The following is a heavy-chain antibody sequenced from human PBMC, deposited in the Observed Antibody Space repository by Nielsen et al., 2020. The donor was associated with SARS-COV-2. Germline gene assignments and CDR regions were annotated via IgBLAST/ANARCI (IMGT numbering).Heavy chain of an antibody. Sequence: GESLKISCAASGFTFSSYWMSWVRQAPGKGLEWVANIKQDGGEKYYVDSVKGRFTISRDNAKNSLYLQMNSLRAEDTAVYYCAREGAVAAAYYFDYWGQGTLVTVSS. D-gene: IGHD6-19*01. CDR1: GFTFSSYW. J-gene: IGHJ4*02. CDR2: IKQDGGEK. V-gene: IGHV3-7*01. CDR3: AREGAVAAAYYFDY.